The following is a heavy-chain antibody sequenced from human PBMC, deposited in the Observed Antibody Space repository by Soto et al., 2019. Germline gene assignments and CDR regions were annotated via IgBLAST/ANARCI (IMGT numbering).Heavy chain of an antibody. J-gene: IGHJ3*02. CDR2: IGAYDGDT. CDR1: GYTFSSHG. Sequence: QVQLEQSGAEVKNPGASVKVSCKASGYTFSSHGISWVRQSPGQGLERMGWIGAYDGDTNYAQNLQGRVTMTTDTSPSTGFMDLTSLRSDDTAMYSWARDRGYSPDSFDIWGQGKMVIVNS. CDR3: ARDRGYSPDSFDI. D-gene: IGHD5-18*01. V-gene: IGHV1-18*01.